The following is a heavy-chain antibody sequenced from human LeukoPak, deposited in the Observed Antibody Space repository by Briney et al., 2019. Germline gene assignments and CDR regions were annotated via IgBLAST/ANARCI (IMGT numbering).Heavy chain of an antibody. CDR1: GGSISSYY. J-gene: IGHJ4*02. V-gene: IGHV4-39*01. CDR3: ARHANVGYPRNSFDY. Sequence: SETLSLTCTVSGGSISSYYWSWIRQPPGKGLEWIGSIYYSGSTYYNPSLKGRVTISVDTSKNQFSLKLSSVTAADTAVYYCARHANVGYPRNSFDYWGQGTLVTVSS. D-gene: IGHD1/OR15-1a*01. CDR2: IYYSGST.